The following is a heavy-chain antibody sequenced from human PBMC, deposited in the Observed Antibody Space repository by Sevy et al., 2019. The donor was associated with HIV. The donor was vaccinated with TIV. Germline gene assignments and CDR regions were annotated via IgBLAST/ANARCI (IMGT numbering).Heavy chain of an antibody. CDR3: ARGGDSRPFDP. J-gene: IGHJ5*02. V-gene: IGHV3-21*01. D-gene: IGHD3-22*01. CDR1: GFTFSDYS. CDR2: ISSRSTFT. Sequence: GGSLRLSCAASGFTFSDYSMNWVRQAPGKGLEWVSSISSRSTFTYYADSLKGRFTISRDNAKNSLYLQMNSLRVEDTAVYYCARGGDSRPFDPWGQGTLVTVSS.